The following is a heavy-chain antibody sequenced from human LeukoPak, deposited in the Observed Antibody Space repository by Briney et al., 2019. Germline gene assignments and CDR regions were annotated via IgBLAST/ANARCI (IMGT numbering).Heavy chain of an antibody. J-gene: IGHJ6*02. V-gene: IGHV1-2*06. Sequence: GASVKVSCKASGYSFTGYFMHWVRQAPGQGLEWMGRINPNSGGTNYAQKFQGRVTMTRDTSISTAYMELSRLDSDDTAVYYCARDTSDYYSLMDVWGQGTTVTVSS. CDR1: GYSFTGYF. D-gene: IGHD3-22*01. CDR3: ARDTSDYYSLMDV. CDR2: INPNSGGT.